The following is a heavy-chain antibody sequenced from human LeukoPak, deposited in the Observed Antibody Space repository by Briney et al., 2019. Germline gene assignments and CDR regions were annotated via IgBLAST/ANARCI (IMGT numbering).Heavy chain of an antibody. Sequence: SVKVSCKASGGTFSSYAISWVRQAPGQGLEWMGGIIPIFGTANYAQKFQGRVTITRNTSISTAYMELSSLRSEDTAVYYCARGASWIQLWFHFDYWGQGTLVTVSS. CDR1: GGTFSSYA. CDR2: IIPIFGTA. CDR3: ARGASWIQLWFHFDY. D-gene: IGHD5-18*01. J-gene: IGHJ4*02. V-gene: IGHV1-69*05.